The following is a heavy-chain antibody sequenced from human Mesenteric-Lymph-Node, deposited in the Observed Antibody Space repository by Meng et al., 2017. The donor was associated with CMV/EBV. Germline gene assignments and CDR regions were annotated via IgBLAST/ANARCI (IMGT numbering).Heavy chain of an antibody. D-gene: IGHD5-18*01. CDR2: INHSGST. Sequence: SETLSLTCAVYGGSFSGYYWSWIRQPPGKGLEWIGEINHSGSTNYNPSLKSRVTISVDTSKNQFSLKLSSVTAADTAVYYCARGKIDTAMVLGVAYYYYGMDVWGQGTTVTVSS. CDR3: ARGKIDTAMVLGVAYYYYGMDV. V-gene: IGHV4-34*01. J-gene: IGHJ6*02. CDR1: GGSFSGYY.